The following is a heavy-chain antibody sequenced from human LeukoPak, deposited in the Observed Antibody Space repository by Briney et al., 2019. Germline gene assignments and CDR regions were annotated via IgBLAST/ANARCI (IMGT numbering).Heavy chain of an antibody. V-gene: IGHV1-69*13. Sequence: SVKVSCKASGYTFTSYYMHWVRQAPGQGLEWMGGIIPIFGTANYAQKFQGRVTITADESTSTAYMELSSLRSEDTAVYYCARDSLAATMDYWGQGTLVTVSS. CDR3: ARDSLAATMDY. CDR1: GYTFTSYY. J-gene: IGHJ4*02. D-gene: IGHD5-24*01. CDR2: IIPIFGTA.